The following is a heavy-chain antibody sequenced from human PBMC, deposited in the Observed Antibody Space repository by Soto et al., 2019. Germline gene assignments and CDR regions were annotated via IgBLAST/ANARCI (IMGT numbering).Heavy chain of an antibody. V-gene: IGHV3-74*01. Sequence: GGSLRLSCAASGFTFSNYWMHWVRQAPGKGLVWISRINDQGGSPTYADSVKGRFTISRDNSKNTLYLQMNSLRAEDTAVYYCAKAGGTYYDFGSGYADYYGMAVWGQGTTVPVSS. J-gene: IGHJ6*02. CDR1: GFTFSNYW. D-gene: IGHD3-3*01. CDR3: AKAGGTYYDFGSGYADYYGMAV. CDR2: INDQGGSP.